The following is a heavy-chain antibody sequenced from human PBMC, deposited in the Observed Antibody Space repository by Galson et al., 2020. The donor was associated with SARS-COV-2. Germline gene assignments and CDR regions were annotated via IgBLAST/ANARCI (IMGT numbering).Heavy chain of an antibody. CDR2: LSYDGSYK. D-gene: IGHD3-22*01. J-gene: IGHJ5*02. V-gene: IGHV3-30*18. Sequence: TGGSLRLSCAASGFTFRNYGMHWVRQAPGKGLEWVASLSYDGSYKYNADSVKGRFTISRDNSKKTLYLQMNSLRAEDTAVYYCAKGEDSGYSTYCFDPWGQGSLVTVSS. CDR1: GFTFRNYG. CDR3: AKGEDSGYSTYCFDP.